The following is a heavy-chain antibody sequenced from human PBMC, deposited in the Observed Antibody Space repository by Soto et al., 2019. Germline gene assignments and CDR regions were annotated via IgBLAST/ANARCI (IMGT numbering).Heavy chain of an antibody. D-gene: IGHD3-16*01. CDR3: ARDPWAADY. V-gene: IGHV3-66*01. J-gene: IGHJ4*02. CDR1: GFTVSTKY. CDR2: IYSGGST. Sequence: EVQLVESGGGLVQPGGSLRLSCAASGFTVSTKYMSWVRQAPRKGLEWVSDIYSGGSTFYADSVRGRFTISRDNSKNTVNLQMNSLRAEDTAVYYCARDPWAADYWGQGTLVTVSS.